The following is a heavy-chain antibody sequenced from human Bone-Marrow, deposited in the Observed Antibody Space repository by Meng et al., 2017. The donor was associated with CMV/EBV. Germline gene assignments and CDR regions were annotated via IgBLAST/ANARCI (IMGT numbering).Heavy chain of an antibody. CDR1: GYTFTSYD. CDR2: MNPNSGNT. Sequence: ASVKVSCKASGYTFTSYDINWVRQATGQGLEWMGWMNPNSGNTGYAQKFQGRVTMTRNTSISTAYMELSSLRSEDTAVYYCARTSTNYYYYGMNVWGQGPAVPVSS. J-gene: IGHJ6*02. CDR3: ARTSTNYYYYGMNV. D-gene: IGHD4-11*01. V-gene: IGHV1-8*01.